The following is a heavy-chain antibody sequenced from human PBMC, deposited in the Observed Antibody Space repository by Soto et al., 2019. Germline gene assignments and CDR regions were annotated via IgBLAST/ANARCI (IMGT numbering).Heavy chain of an antibody. V-gene: IGHV1-8*01. Sequence: QVQLVQSGAEVKKPGDSVKVSCKASGYNFTSYDITWVRQATGQGLEWMGWMNHNSGNTGYAQKFQGRVTMTRNTSIITAYMELSSLRSEDTAVYYCARGISSWYNWFDPWGQGTLVTVSS. CDR1: GYNFTSYD. CDR2: MNHNSGNT. J-gene: IGHJ5*02. D-gene: IGHD6-13*01. CDR3: ARGISSWYNWFDP.